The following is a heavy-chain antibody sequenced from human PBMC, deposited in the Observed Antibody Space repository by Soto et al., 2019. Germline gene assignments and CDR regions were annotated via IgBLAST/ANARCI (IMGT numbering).Heavy chain of an antibody. CDR1: GGSISSFCYY. V-gene: IGHV4-31*03. D-gene: IGHD2-15*01. CDR2: IYYSGST. J-gene: IGHJ5*02. Sequence: TSETLSLTCTVLGGSISSFCYYWSWIRQHPGKGLEWIGYIYYSGSTYYNPSLKSRVTISVDTSKNQFSLKLSSVTPADTAVYYCAGDSYIVVLDPWGQVSLVTVSS. CDR3: AGDSYIVVLDP.